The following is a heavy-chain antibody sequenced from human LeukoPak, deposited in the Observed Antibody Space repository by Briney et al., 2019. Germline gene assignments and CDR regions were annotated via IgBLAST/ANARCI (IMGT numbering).Heavy chain of an antibody. J-gene: IGHJ4*02. V-gene: IGHV3-23*01. D-gene: IGHD6-13*01. CDR1: GFTFSNYP. Sequence: GGSLKPSFLAPGFTFSNYPMTGVRQAPGKGLGWVSTISGSGSSTYYADSVKGRFTISRDNSKNTLYLQMNSLRAEDTAVYYCAKVPSTYSSSCYWGQGTLVTVSS. CDR3: AKVPSTYSSSCY. CDR2: ISGSGSST.